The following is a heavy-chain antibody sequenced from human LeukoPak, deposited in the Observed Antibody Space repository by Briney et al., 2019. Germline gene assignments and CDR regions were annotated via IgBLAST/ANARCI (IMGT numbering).Heavy chain of an antibody. J-gene: IGHJ4*02. D-gene: IGHD6-13*01. CDR2: IKQDGSEK. CDR1: GFTFSSFW. V-gene: IGHV3-7*03. CDR3: AKDGVYSSSWYDFDY. Sequence: GGSLRLSCAASGFTFSSFWMSWVRQAPGKGLEWVANIKQDGSEKYYVDSVKGRFTISRDNSKNTLYLQMNSLRAEDTAVYYCAKDGVYSSSWYDFDYWGQGTLVTVSS.